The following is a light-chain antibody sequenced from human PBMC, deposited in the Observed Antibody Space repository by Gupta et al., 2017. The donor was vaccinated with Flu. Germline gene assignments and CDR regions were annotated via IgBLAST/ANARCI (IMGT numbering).Light chain of an antibody. CDR2: WAS. CDR3: QKYYSTPYR. V-gene: IGKV4-1*01. CDR1: QSVLYSSNNKNY. Sequence: DIVMTQSPDSLAVSLGERASINCKSSQSVLYSSNNKNYLAWYQQKPGQPPKLLIYWASTRESGVPDRFSGSGSGTDFTLTISSLQAEDVAVYYGQKYYSTPYRFGQGTKLEIK. J-gene: IGKJ2*03.